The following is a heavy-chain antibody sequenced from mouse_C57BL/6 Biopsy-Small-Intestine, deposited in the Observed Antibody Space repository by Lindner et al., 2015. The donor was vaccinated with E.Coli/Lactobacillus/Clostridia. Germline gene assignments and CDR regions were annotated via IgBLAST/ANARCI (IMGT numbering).Heavy chain of an antibody. V-gene: IGHV1-82*01. D-gene: IGHD2-4*01. Sequence: VQLQESGPELVKPGASVKIPCKASGYVFSSSWMNWVKQRPGKGLEWIGWIYPGNGDTNYNGKFKGKATLTADKSSSTAYMQLSSLTSEDSAVYFCAGAYDYDDGYYFDYWGQGTTLTVSS. CDR1: GYVFSSSW. CDR2: IYPGNGDT. CDR3: AGAYDYDDGYYFDY. J-gene: IGHJ2*01.